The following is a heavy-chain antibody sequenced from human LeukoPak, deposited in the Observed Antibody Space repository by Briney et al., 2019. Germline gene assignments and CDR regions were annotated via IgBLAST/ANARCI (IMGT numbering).Heavy chain of an antibody. D-gene: IGHD2-2*01. Sequence: ASVKVSCKASGGTFSSHAIAWVRQAPGQGPEWMGGIIPISGTADYAQKFQGRVTITTDQSTSTAYMELSSLTSDDAAVYYCARGLQYQLLKALRYYYMDVWGEGTSVTVSS. V-gene: IGHV1-69*05. CDR1: GGTFSSHA. CDR2: IIPISGTA. CDR3: ARGLQYQLLKALRYYYMDV. J-gene: IGHJ6*03.